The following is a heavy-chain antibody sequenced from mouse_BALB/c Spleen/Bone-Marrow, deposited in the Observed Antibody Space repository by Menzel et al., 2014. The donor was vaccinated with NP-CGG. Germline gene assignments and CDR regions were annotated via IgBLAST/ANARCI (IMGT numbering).Heavy chain of an antibody. CDR2: VDPANGNT. CDR1: GFNIKDTY. Sequence: EVHLVESGAELVKPGASVKLSCTASGFNIKDTYMHWVKQRPERGLEWIGRVDPANGNTKYDPKFQGKATITADTSSNTAYLQLSSLTSEDTAVYYCARYRLGTYFDYWGQGTTLTVSS. V-gene: IGHV14-3*02. CDR3: ARYRLGTYFDY. D-gene: IGHD2-14*01. J-gene: IGHJ2*01.